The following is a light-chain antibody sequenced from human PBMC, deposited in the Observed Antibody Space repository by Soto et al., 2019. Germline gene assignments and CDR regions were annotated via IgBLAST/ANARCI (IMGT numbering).Light chain of an antibody. CDR1: QSVSSSY. J-gene: IGKJ1*01. Sequence: EILLTQSPCTLSLSPGERAPLSCRASQSVSSSYLAWYQQKPGQAPSVVIYGASSRATGIPDRFSGSGSGTDFTLTISRPDPEDFAVYYCQQYGSSGTFGQGTKVDIK. CDR2: GAS. V-gene: IGKV3-20*01. CDR3: QQYGSSGT.